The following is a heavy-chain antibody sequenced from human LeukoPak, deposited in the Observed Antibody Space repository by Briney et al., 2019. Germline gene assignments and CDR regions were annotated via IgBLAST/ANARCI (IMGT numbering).Heavy chain of an antibody. CDR3: ARADLLFFRTQYYFDY. V-gene: IGHV4-39*07. Sequence: PSETLSLTCTVSGGSISSSSYYWGWIRQPPGKGLEWIGSIYYSGSTYYNPSLKSRVTISVDTSRNQFSLKLSSVTAADTAVYYCARADLLFFRTQYYFDYWGQGTLVTVSS. CDR2: IYYSGST. D-gene: IGHD1/OR15-1a*01. CDR1: GGSISSSSYY. J-gene: IGHJ4*02.